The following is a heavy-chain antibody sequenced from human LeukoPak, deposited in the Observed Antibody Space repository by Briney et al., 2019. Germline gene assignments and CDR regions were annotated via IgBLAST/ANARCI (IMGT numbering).Heavy chain of an antibody. D-gene: IGHD3-16*01. CDR3: ARGGGLDV. V-gene: IGHV3-7*03. CDR2: INHNGNVN. CDR1: GFIFTNYF. Sequence: GGSLRLSCAASGFIFTNYFMSWVRQAPGKGLEWVASINHNGNVNYYVDPVKGRFTISRDNAKNSLYLQMSNLRAEDTAVYFCARGGGLDVWGQGATVTVSS. J-gene: IGHJ6*02.